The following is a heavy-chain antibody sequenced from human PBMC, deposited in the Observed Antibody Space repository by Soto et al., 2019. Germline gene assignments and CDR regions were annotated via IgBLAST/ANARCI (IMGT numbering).Heavy chain of an antibody. CDR2: ISGSGGST. CDR3: AKDLLTTVTSGGGYYGMDV. V-gene: IGHV3-23*01. J-gene: IGHJ6*02. CDR1: GFTFSSYA. Sequence: EVQLLESAGGLVQPGGSLRLSCAASGFTFSSYAMSWVRQAPGKGLEWVSAISGSGGSTYYADSVKGRFTISRDNSKNTLYLQMNSLRAEDTAVYYCAKDLLTTVTSGGGYYGMDVWGQGTTVTVSS. D-gene: IGHD4-17*01.